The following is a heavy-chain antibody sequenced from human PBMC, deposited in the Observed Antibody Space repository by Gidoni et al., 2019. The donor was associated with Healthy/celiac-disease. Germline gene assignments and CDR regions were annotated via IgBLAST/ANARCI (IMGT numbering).Heavy chain of an antibody. J-gene: IGHJ3*02. CDR1: GFTVSSNY. CDR2: IYSGGST. Sequence: EVQLVETGGGLIQPGGSLRLSCAASGFTVSSNYMSWVRQAPGKGLEWVSVIYSGGSTYYADSVKGRFTISRDNSKNTLYLQMNSLRAEDTAVYYCARSKAIDRGLYDLYYDSSGSYAFDIWGQGTMVTVSS. CDR3: ARSKAIDRGLYDLYYDSSGSYAFDI. D-gene: IGHD3-22*01. V-gene: IGHV3-53*02.